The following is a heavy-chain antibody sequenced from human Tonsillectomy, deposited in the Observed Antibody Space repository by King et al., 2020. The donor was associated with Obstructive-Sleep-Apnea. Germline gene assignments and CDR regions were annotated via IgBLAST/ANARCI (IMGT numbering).Heavy chain of an antibody. CDR3: AGALGAAGPDYQLDY. CDR2: IDHSGST. CDR1: GGSFSGYF. Sequence: HVQLQQWGAGLLKPSETLSLTCAVYGGSFSGYFWSWIRQPPGKGLEWIGEIDHSGSTYYNPSLKSRVTISVDTSRNQFSLKLHSVTAADTAVYYCAGALGAAGPDYQLDYWGKGTLVTVSS. D-gene: IGHD1-26*01. V-gene: IGHV4-34*01. J-gene: IGHJ4*02.